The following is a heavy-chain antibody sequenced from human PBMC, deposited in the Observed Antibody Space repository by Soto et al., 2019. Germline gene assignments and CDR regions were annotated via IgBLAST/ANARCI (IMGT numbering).Heavy chain of an antibody. V-gene: IGHV1-8*01. J-gene: IGHJ6*03. D-gene: IGHD3-9*01. Sequence: ASVKVSCKASGYTFTSYDINWVRQATGQGLEWMGWMNPNSGNTGYAQKFQGRVTMTRNTSISTAYMELSSLRSEDTAVYYCASTGGRYFDWLYQRKYYMDVWGKGTTVTVSS. CDR2: MNPNSGNT. CDR1: GYTFTSYD. CDR3: ASTGGRYFDWLYQRKYYMDV.